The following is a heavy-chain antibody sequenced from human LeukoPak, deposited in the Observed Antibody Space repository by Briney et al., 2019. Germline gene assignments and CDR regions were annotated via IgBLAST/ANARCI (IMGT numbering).Heavy chain of an antibody. V-gene: IGHV3-30-3*01. CDR1: GFTFSSYA. Sequence: PGGSLRLSCAASGFTFSSYAMHWVRQAPGKGLEWVAVISYDGSNKYYADSVKGRFTISRDNSKNTLYLQMNSLRAEDTAVYYCAPRGRGYWGQGTLVTVSS. D-gene: IGHD3-10*01. J-gene: IGHJ4*02. CDR2: ISYDGSNK. CDR3: APRGRGY.